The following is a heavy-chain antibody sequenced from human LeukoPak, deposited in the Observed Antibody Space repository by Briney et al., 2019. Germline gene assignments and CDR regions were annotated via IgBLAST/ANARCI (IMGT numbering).Heavy chain of an antibody. CDR1: GVTFSSYS. Sequence: GGSLRLSCVVSGVTFSSYSMNWVRQAPGKGLEWLSYILTNGNVIYYGDSVKGRFTDSRDNAKNSLYLQMNSLRDDDTAIYYCTTVRGPTLQTCYFDYWGQGTLVTVSS. CDR2: ILTNGNVI. V-gene: IGHV3-48*02. CDR3: TTVRGPTLQTCYFDY. J-gene: IGHJ4*02.